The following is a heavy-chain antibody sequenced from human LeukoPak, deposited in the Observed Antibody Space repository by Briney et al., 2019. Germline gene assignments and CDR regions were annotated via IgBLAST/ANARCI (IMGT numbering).Heavy chain of an antibody. CDR2: IKQDGSEK. D-gene: IGHD3-16*01. V-gene: IGHV3-7*05. CDR3: ARDSWGLSSFFPFFDY. J-gene: IGHJ4*02. Sequence: GGSLRLSCAASGFTFSSYGMSWVRQAPGKGLEWVANIKQDGSEKYYVDSVKGRFTISRDNAKNSLYLQMNSLRAEDTAVYFCARDSWGLSSFFPFFDYWGQGTLVTVSS. CDR1: GFTFSSYG.